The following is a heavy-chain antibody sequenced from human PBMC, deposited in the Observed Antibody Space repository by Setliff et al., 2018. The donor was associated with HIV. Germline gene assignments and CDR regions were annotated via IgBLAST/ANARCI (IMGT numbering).Heavy chain of an antibody. CDR3: ARTLRAAAMGYFDY. Sequence: PSETLSLTCAVSGGSISSSTWWSWVRQPPGKGLEWIGEIYHNGSTNYNPSLKSRVTISVDKSKNQFSLKLSSVTAADTAVYYCARTLRAAAMGYFDYWGQGTLVTVSS. CDR1: GGSISSSTW. D-gene: IGHD5-18*01. CDR2: IYHNGST. J-gene: IGHJ4*02. V-gene: IGHV4-4*02.